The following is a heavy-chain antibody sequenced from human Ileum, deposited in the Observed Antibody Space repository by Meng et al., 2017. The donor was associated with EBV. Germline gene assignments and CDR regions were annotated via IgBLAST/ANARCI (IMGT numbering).Heavy chain of an antibody. D-gene: IGHD3-3*01. J-gene: IGHJ4*02. V-gene: IGHV4-39*01. CDR3: ARRYYGVPFDN. Sequence: QLQLPESGPGLVKPSGTLSLTCAVSGDSISSSNHWWGWIRQPPGKGLEWVGTIYYSGSTFYNPSLKSRVTISLDTSKNQFSLKVSSVTAADTAVYYCARRYYGVPFDNWGQGTLVTVSS. CDR1: GDSISSSNHW. CDR2: IYYSGST.